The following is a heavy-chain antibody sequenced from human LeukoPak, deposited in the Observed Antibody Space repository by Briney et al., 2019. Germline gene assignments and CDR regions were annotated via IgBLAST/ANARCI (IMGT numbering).Heavy chain of an antibody. CDR1: GFTFSSYA. D-gene: IGHD2-21*02. CDR3: AKDPYCGGDCYSGWFDP. J-gene: IGHJ5*02. Sequence: GGSLRLSCAASGFTFSSYAMSWVRQAPGKGLEWVSAISGSGGSTYYADSVKGRFTISRDNSKNTLYLQMNSLRAEDTAVYYCAKDPYCGGDCYSGWFDPWGQGTLVTVSS. CDR2: ISGSGGST. V-gene: IGHV3-23*01.